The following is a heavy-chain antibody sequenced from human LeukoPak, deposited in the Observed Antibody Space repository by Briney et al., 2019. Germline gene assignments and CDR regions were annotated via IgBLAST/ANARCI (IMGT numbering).Heavy chain of an antibody. CDR3: ARVRGYGSGPLDY. CDR1: GGSISSGGYY. CDR2: IYTSGST. V-gene: IGHV4-61*02. D-gene: IGHD3-10*01. J-gene: IGHJ4*02. Sequence: PSETLSLTCTVSGGSISSGGYYWSWIRQHPGKGLEWIGRIYTSGSTNYNPSLKSRVTMSVDTSKNQFSLKLSSVTAADTAVYYCARVRGYGSGPLDYWGQGTLVTVSS.